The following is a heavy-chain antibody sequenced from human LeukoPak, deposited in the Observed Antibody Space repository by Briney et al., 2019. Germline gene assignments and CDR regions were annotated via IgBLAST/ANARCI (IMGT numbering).Heavy chain of an antibody. Sequence: PSQTLSLTCTVSGGSISSGGYYWSWIRQHPGKGLEWIGSIYYSGSTYYNPSLKSRVNISVDRSKNQSSLNLSSVTAADTAVYYCARDYYGGNPGYYFDTWGQGTLVTVSP. J-gene: IGHJ4*02. CDR2: IYYSGST. CDR3: ARDYYGGNPGYYFDT. D-gene: IGHD4-23*01. V-gene: IGHV4-31*03. CDR1: GGSISSGGYY.